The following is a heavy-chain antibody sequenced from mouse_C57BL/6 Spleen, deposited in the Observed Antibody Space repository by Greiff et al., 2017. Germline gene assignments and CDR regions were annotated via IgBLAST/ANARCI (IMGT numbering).Heavy chain of an antibody. Sequence: QVQLQQPGAELVRPGSSVKLSCKASGYTFTSYWMDWVKQRPGQGLEWIGNIYPSDSETHYNQKFKDKATLTVDKSSSTAYMQLSSLTSEDSAVYDCARHWDGAYWGQGTLVTVSA. J-gene: IGHJ3*01. D-gene: IGHD4-1*01. CDR3: ARHWDGAY. CDR2: IYPSDSET. V-gene: IGHV1-61*01. CDR1: GYTFTSYW.